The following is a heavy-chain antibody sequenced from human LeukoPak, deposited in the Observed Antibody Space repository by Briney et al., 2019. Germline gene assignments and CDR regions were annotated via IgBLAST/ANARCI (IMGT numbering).Heavy chain of an antibody. V-gene: IGHV1-69*13. J-gene: IGHJ4*02. Sequence: GASVKVSCKASGGTFSSYAISWVRQAPGQGLEWMGGIIPILGTANYAQKFQGRVTITADESTSTAYMELSSLRSEDTAVYYCARDKRFIWGNTAMVLWGQGTLVTVSS. CDR1: GGTFSSYA. CDR3: ARDKRFIWGNTAMVL. CDR2: IIPILGTA. D-gene: IGHD5-18*01.